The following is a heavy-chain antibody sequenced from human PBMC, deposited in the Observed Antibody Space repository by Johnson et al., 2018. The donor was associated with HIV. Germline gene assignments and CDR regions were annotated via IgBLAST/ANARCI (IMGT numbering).Heavy chain of an antibody. J-gene: IGHJ3*01. D-gene: IGHD7-27*01. CDR1: GFIFSKYN. CDR2: ITSSGSSV. Sequence: QVQLVESGGGLVKPGGSLRLSCEVSGFIFSKYNMAWIRQAPGKGLECLSYITSSGSSVYYTDSVKVRFTLSRDNAKPSLFLRLKRLKADDSAIYFCARDGSPWGGEYVGYACDLWGQVTVVTVSS. CDR3: ARDGSPWGGEYVGYACDL. V-gene: IGHV3-11*04.